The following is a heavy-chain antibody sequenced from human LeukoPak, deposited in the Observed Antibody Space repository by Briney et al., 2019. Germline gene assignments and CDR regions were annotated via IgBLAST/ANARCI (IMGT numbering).Heavy chain of an antibody. J-gene: IGHJ5*02. V-gene: IGHV4-34*01. CDR1: GGSFSGYY. D-gene: IGHD3-3*01. CDR3: ARDLPPLYDFWSGIRNWFDP. CDR2: INHSGST. Sequence: PSETLSLNCAVYGGSFSGYYWSWIRQPPGKGLEWIGEINHSGSTNYNPSLKSRVTISVDTSKNQFSLKLSSVTAADTAVYYCARDLPPLYDFWSGIRNWFDPWGQGTLVTVSS.